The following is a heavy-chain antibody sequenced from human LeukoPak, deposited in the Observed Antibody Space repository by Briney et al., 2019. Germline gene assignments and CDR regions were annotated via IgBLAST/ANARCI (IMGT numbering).Heavy chain of an antibody. CDR3: ARDKTVDRYFDY. V-gene: IGHV4-30-4*08. Sequence: PSETLSLTCTVSGGSISSGDYYWSWIRQPPGKGLEWIGYIYYSGTTYYNPSLKSRVSISVNTSKNQFSLKLSSVTAADTAVYYCARDKTVDRYFDYWGQGTLVTVSS. CDR1: GGSISSGDYY. J-gene: IGHJ4*02. D-gene: IGHD5-12*01. CDR2: IYYSGTT.